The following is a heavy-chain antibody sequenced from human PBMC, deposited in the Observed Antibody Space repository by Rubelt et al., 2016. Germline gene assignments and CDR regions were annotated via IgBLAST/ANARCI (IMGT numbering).Heavy chain of an antibody. Sequence: QVQLVQSGAEVKKPGSSVKVSCKASGGTFSSYAISWVRQAPGQGLEWMGGIIPIFGTGNFGQKFQGGGTMTTDTSTSTAYMELRSLRSDDTAVYYCARAGPETDAFDIWGQGTMVTVSS. J-gene: IGHJ3*02. CDR3: ARAGPETDAFDI. CDR2: IIPIFGTG. CDR1: GGTFSSYA. V-gene: IGHV1-69*06.